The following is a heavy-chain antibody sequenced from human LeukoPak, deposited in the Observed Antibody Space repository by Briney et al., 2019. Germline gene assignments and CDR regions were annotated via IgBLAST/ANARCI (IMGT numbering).Heavy chain of an antibody. V-gene: IGHV3-30-3*01. J-gene: IGHJ3*02. Sequence: GGSLRLSCAASGFTFSSYAMHWVRQAPGKGLEWVAVISYDGSNKYYADSVKGRFTISRDNAKNSLYLQMNSLRVEDTAVYYCASEEVAGPAGAFDIWGQGTMVTVSS. CDR1: GFTFSSYA. CDR3: ASEEVAGPAGAFDI. CDR2: ISYDGSNK. D-gene: IGHD6-13*01.